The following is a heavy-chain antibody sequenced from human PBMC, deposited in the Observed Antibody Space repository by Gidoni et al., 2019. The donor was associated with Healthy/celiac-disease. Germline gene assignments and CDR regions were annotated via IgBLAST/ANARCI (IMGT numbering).Heavy chain of an antibody. Sequence: EVQLLASGGGLVQPGGSLRLSCAASGFTFSSYAMSWVRQAPGKGLEWVSVISGSGGSTYYADSVKGRFTISRDNSKNTLYLEMNSLRAEDTAVYYCAKDLPSGDDAFDIWGQGTMVTVSS. V-gene: IGHV3-23*01. CDR3: AKDLPSGDDAFDI. CDR2: ISGSGGST. CDR1: GFTFSSYA. J-gene: IGHJ3*02. D-gene: IGHD3-10*01.